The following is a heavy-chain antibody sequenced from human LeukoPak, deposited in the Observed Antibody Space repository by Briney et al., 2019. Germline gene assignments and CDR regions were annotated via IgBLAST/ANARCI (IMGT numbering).Heavy chain of an antibody. Sequence: SEPLSLTCAVSGGSISSGGYSWSWIRQPPGKGLEWIGYIYHSGSTYYNPSLKSRVTISVDRSKNQFSLKLSSVTAADTAVYYCARVTASWYGSFDYWGQGTLVTVSS. V-gene: IGHV4-30-2*01. CDR3: ARVTASWYGSFDY. J-gene: IGHJ4*02. CDR2: IYHSGST. D-gene: IGHD6-13*01. CDR1: GGSISSGGYS.